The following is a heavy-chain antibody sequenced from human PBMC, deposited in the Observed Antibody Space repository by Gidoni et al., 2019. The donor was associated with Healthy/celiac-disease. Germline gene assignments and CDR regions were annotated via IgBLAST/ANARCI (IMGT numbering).Heavy chain of an antibody. D-gene: IGHD2-2*01. J-gene: IGHJ3*02. Sequence: QVQLVQSGAEVKKPGSSVKVSCKASGGTFSSYAISWVRQAPGQGLEWMGRIIPILGIATYAQKFQGRVTITADKSTSTAYMELSSLRSEDTAVYYCASGYCSSTSCPIGDIWGQGTMVTVSS. CDR1: GGTFSSYA. V-gene: IGHV1-69*04. CDR3: ASGYCSSTSCPIGDI. CDR2: IIPILGIA.